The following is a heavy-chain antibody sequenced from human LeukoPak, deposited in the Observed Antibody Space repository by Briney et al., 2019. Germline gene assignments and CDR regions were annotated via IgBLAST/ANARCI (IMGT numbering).Heavy chain of an antibody. J-gene: IGHJ1*01. Sequence: GGSLRLSCAASGFTFSSYWMHWVRQAPGKGLVWVSRIKSDGSTNYADSVEGRFTISRDNAKNTVSLQMNSLRAEDTGVYYCARAPSEFGGYYPEYFRHWGQGTLVTVSS. CDR2: IKSDGST. CDR3: ARAPSEFGGYYPEYFRH. D-gene: IGHD3-22*01. V-gene: IGHV3-74*01. CDR1: GFTFSSYW.